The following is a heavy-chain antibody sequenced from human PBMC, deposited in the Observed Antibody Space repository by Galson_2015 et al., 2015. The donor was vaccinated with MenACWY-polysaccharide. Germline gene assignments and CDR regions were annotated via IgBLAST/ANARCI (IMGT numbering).Heavy chain of an antibody. V-gene: IGHV3-23*01. CDR1: GFTFSSYA. Sequence: SLRLSCAASGFTFSSYAMSWVRQAPGKGLEWASAISGSGGSTYYADSVRGRFTISRDNSKSTVYLQMNSLRAEDTAVYYCARDSDYYGSGTHYHYLDYWGHGTLVIVSS. D-gene: IGHD3-10*01. CDR2: ISGSGGST. J-gene: IGHJ4*01. CDR3: ARDSDYYGSGTHYHYLDY.